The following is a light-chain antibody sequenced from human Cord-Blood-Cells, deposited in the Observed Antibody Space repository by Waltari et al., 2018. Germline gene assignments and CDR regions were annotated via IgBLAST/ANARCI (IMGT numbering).Light chain of an antibody. CDR3: SSYTSSSTLV. Sequence: QSALTQPASVSGSPGQSITISCTGTSSDVGGYNYVSWYQQNPGKAPKPLIYDVSKLPSGVSTRFAGSKSGNTASRTISGLQAEDEADYYCSSYTSSSTLVFGGGTKLTVL. V-gene: IGLV2-14*01. CDR1: SSDVGGYNY. J-gene: IGLJ3*02. CDR2: DVS.